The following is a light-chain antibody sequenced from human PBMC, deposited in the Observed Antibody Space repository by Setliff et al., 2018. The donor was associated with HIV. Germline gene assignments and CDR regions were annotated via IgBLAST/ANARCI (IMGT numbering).Light chain of an antibody. Sequence: QSALTQPASVSGSPGQSITISCTGTSSDVGAYDHVSWYQQHPGKAPKLLIHDVSNRPSGVPNRFSGSKSGNTASLTISGLQAEDEADYYCSAFTSRSTPYVFGTGTRSPS. J-gene: IGLJ1*01. CDR3: SAFTSRSTPYV. CDR2: DVS. V-gene: IGLV2-14*03. CDR1: SSDVGAYDH.